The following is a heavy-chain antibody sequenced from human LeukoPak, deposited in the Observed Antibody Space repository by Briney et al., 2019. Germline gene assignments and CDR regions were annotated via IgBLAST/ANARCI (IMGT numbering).Heavy chain of an antibody. J-gene: IGHJ5*02. CDR1: GFTFSSDA. CDR2: ISGSGGST. V-gene: IGHV3-23*01. CDR3: AKGPVGEVPAATEFDP. D-gene: IGHD2-2*01. Sequence: GGSLRLSCAASGFTFSSDAMSWVRQAPGKGLEWVSAISGSGGSTYYADSVKGRFTISRDNSKNTLYLQMNSLRAEDTAVYYCAKGPVGEVPAATEFDPWGQGTLVTVSS.